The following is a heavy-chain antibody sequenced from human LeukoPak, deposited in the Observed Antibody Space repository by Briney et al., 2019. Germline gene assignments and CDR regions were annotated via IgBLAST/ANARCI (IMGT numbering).Heavy chain of an antibody. V-gene: IGHV3-48*03. CDR1: GFDFRSYE. CDR3: SRGYYDSIGYFDD. J-gene: IGHJ4*02. CDR2: ISSNGNTI. D-gene: IGHD3-22*01. Sequence: GGSLRLFCAAWGFDFRSYEMKWVRQAPGKGREGISYISSNGNTIYYADSVEGRFTLSRDNAKDSLYLQMNTLRAEDTAVYYCSRGYYDSIGYFDDWGQGNLVTVSS.